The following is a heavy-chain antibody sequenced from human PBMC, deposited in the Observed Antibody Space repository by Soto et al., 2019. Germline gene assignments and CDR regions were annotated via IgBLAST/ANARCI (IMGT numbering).Heavy chain of an antibody. CDR3: ATWYSGSYSIDY. V-gene: IGHV1-24*01. J-gene: IGHJ4*02. D-gene: IGHD1-26*01. CDR2: FDPEDGET. Sequence: ASVKVSCKVSGYTLTELSMHWVRQAPGKGLEWMGGFDPEDGETIYAQKFQGRVTMTEDTSTDTAYMELSSLRSEDTAVYYCATWYSGSYSIDYWGQGTLVTVSS. CDR1: GYTLTELS.